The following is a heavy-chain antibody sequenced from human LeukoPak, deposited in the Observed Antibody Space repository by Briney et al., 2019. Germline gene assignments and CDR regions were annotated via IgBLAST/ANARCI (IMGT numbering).Heavy chain of an antibody. V-gene: IGHV3-30*18. J-gene: IGHJ6*02. CDR2: ISYDGSNK. D-gene: IGHD3-22*01. CDR3: AKDGYDSSGYYGDYYYYGMDV. Sequence: PGGSLRLSCAASGFTFSSYGMHWVRQAPGKGLEWVAVISYDGSNKYYADSVKGRFTISRDNSKNTLYLQMNSLRAEDTAVYYCAKDGYDSSGYYGDYYYYGMDVWGQGTTVTVSS. CDR1: GFTFSSYG.